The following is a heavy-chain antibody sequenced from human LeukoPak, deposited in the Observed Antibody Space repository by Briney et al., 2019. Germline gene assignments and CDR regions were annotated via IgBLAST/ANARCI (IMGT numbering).Heavy chain of an antibody. CDR3: VRAESGSYLGGYYYSMDV. D-gene: IGHD1-26*01. V-gene: IGHV3-48*01. J-gene: IGHJ6*02. CDR2: ISSSSSII. CDR1: GFSLSSYN. Sequence: PGGSLRLSCAASGFSLSSYNMNWVRQGPGKGLEWISYISSSSSIIYYADSVKGRFTISRDNAKNSLYLQMNSLRAEDTAVYYCVRAESGSYLGGYYYSMDVWGQGTTVTVSS.